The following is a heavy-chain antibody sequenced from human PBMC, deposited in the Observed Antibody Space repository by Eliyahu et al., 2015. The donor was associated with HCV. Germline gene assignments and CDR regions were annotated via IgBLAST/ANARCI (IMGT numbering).Heavy chain of an antibody. D-gene: IGHD4-17*01. J-gene: IGHJ6*02. CDR1: GFTFSSYG. CDR2: ISYXGSNK. CDR3: ARLNDYGDNYYYYGMDV. V-gene: IGHV3-30*03. Sequence: QVQLVESGGGVVQPGRSLRLSCAASGFTFSSYGMHWVRQAPGKGLEWVAVISYXGSNKYYADSVKGRFTISRDNSKNTLYLQMNSLRAEDTAVYYCARLNDYGDNYYYYGMDVWGQGTTVTVSS.